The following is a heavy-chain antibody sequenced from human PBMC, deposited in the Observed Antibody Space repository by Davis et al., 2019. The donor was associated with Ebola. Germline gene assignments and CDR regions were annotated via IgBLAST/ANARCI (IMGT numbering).Heavy chain of an antibody. CDR3: ARDHLVWDIVVVPATDY. V-gene: IGHV1-2*02. CDR2: INPNSGGT. CDR1: GYTFTGYY. Sequence: ASVKVSCKASGYTFTGYYMHWVRQAPGQGLEWMGWINPNSGGTNYAQKFQGRVTMTRDTSISTAYMELSRLRSDDTAVYYCARDHLVWDIVVVPATDYWGQGTLVTVSS. D-gene: IGHD2-2*01. J-gene: IGHJ4*02.